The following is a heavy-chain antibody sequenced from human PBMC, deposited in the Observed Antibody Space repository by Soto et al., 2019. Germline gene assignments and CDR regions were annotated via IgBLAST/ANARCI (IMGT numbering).Heavy chain of an antibody. V-gene: IGHV4-59*01. D-gene: IGHD6-13*01. J-gene: IGHJ4*02. Sequence: PSETLSLTCTVSGGSISGYYWSWIRQPPGKGLEWIGYIYFTGSTNYNPSLKRRVTVSLDTSKNQFSLELNSVTAADTAVYYCARDPRSSWTFDYWGQGTLVTVSS. CDR1: GGSISGYY. CDR3: ARDPRSSWTFDY. CDR2: IYFTGST.